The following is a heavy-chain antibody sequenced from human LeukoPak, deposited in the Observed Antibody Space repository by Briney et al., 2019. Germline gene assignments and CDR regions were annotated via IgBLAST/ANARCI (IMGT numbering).Heavy chain of an antibody. V-gene: IGHV4-4*02. Sequence: PSETLSLTCAVSGGSISSSNWWSWVRQPPGKGLEWIGEIYHSGSTNYNPSLKSQVTISVDKSKNQFPLKLSSVTAADTAVYYCARARIQLWLPLDYWGQGTLVIVSS. J-gene: IGHJ4*02. D-gene: IGHD5-18*01. CDR2: IYHSGST. CDR3: ARARIQLWLPLDY. CDR1: GGSISSSNW.